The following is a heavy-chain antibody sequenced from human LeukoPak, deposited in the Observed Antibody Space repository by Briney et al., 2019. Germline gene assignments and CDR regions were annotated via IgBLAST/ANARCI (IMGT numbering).Heavy chain of an antibody. V-gene: IGHV4-4*02. D-gene: IGHD1-26*01. Sequence: SETLSLTCAVSGGSNSSSNWWSWVRQPPGKGLEWIGEIYHSGSTNYNPSLKSRVTISVDKSKNQFSLKLSSVTAADTAVYYCARSGSYSGPYVYWGQGTVVTVSS. J-gene: IGHJ4*02. CDR2: IYHSGST. CDR1: GGSNSSSNW. CDR3: ARSGSYSGPYVY.